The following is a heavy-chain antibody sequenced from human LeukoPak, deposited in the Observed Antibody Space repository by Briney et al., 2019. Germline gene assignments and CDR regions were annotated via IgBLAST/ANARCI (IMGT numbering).Heavy chain of an antibody. CDR2: MSYGGST. D-gene: IGHD3-16*01. CDR1: GGSTSSYY. Sequence: PSETLSLTCTVSGGSTSSYYWSWIRQPPGKGLEWIGYMSYGGSTNYNPSLKSRVTISVDTSKNQFSLKLNSVTAADTAVYYCARVGDYCFDYWGQGTLVTVSS. J-gene: IGHJ4*02. CDR3: ARVGDYCFDY. V-gene: IGHV4-59*08.